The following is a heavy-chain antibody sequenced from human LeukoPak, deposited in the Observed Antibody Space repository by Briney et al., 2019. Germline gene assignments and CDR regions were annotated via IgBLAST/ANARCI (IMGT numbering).Heavy chain of an antibody. V-gene: IGHV1-2*02. Sequence: ASVKVSCKASGYTFSDYYVHWVRQGPGQGPEWMGWININSGGTSYAQKFQGRVTMTRDTSISTAYMELSRLTSDDTAVYYCARVRHLQIVNSYGYGFGYWGQGTLVTVSS. J-gene: IGHJ4*02. CDR2: ININSGGT. D-gene: IGHD5-18*01. CDR3: ARVRHLQIVNSYGYGFGY. CDR1: GYTFSDYY.